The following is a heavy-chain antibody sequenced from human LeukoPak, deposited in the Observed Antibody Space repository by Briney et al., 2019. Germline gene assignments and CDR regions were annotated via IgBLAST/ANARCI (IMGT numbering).Heavy chain of an antibody. CDR3: AREDPSYYFDY. J-gene: IGHJ4*02. V-gene: IGHV3-20*04. CDR2: INWNGGST. Sequence: VGSLRLSCAASGFTFDDYGMSWVRQAPGKGLEWVSGINWNGGSTGYADTVKGRFTISRDNAKNSLYLQMNSLRAEDTALYYCAREDPSYYFDYWGQGTLVTVSS. CDR1: GFTFDDYG. D-gene: IGHD7-27*01.